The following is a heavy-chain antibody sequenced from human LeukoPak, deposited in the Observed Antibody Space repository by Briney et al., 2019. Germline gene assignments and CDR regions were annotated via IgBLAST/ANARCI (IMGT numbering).Heavy chain of an antibody. V-gene: IGHV3-21*01. CDR1: GFTFSSYA. J-gene: IGHJ4*02. D-gene: IGHD4-23*01. CDR3: ARDNLNYGGNSGYFDY. CDR2: ISSSSSYI. Sequence: GGSLRLSCAASGFTFSSYAMSWVRQAPGKGLEWVSAISSSSSYIYYADSVKGRFTISRDNAKNSLYLQMNSLRAEDTAVYYCARDNLNYGGNSGYFDYWGQGTLVTVSS.